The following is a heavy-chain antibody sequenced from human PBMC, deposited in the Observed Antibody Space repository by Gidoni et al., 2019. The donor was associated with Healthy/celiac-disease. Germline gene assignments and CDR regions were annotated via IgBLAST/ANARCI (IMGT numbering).Heavy chain of an antibody. J-gene: IGHJ5*02. CDR3: ARGLGEGDNWFDP. CDR2: MNPNSGTT. V-gene: IGHV1-8*01. D-gene: IGHD3-16*01. Sequence: VQLLQSGAEVRKPGASVKFSCKASGYTFTRYDINGVRQDTGQGLEWMGWMNPNSGTTGYAQKFQGRVTMTRNTSISTAYMALSSLRSEDTAVYYCARGLGEGDNWFDPWGQGTLVTVSS. CDR1: GYTFTRYD.